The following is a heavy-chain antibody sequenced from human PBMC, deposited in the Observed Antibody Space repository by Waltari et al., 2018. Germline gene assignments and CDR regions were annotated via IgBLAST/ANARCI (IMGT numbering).Heavy chain of an antibody. CDR1: GDSISRSSYY. CDR3: ARHYSSYYLSIFDY. J-gene: IGHJ4*02. V-gene: IGHV4-39*01. D-gene: IGHD4-4*01. Sequence: QLQLQESGPGLVKPSETLSLTCSVSGDSISRSSYYWGWIRQPPGEGLEWIGTISYSESTYYNPSLKSRVTISADTSENQFSLKLSSVTATDTAIYYCARHYSSYYLSIFDYWGQGNLVIVSS. CDR2: ISYSEST.